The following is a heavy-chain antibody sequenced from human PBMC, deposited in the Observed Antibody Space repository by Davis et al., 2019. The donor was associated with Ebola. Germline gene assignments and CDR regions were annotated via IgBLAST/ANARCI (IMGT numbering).Heavy chain of an antibody. J-gene: IGHJ6*02. CDR1: GFTFSSYW. D-gene: IGHD2/OR15-2a*01. Sequence: PGGSLRLSCAASGFTFSSYWMHWVRQAPGKGLVWVSRINSDGSSTSYADSVKGRSTISRDNSKNTLYLQMNSLKTEDTAVYYCTRGAPYFMDVWGQGTTVTVSS. V-gene: IGHV3-74*01. CDR2: INSDGSST. CDR3: TRGAPYFMDV.